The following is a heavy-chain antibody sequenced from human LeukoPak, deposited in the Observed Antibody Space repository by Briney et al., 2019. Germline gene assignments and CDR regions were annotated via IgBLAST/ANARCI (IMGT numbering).Heavy chain of an antibody. D-gene: IGHD1-26*01. Sequence: GGSLRLSCAASGFAFSSYAMSWVRQAPGKGLEGVSSITGSTGSTYYADSVKGRFTISRDNSKNTLYLQMNSLRAEDTAVYYCAKRYSGSSGLYNFDYWGQGTLVTVSS. CDR3: AKRYSGSSGLYNFDY. CDR2: ITGSTGST. J-gene: IGHJ4*02. CDR1: GFAFSSYA. V-gene: IGHV3-23*01.